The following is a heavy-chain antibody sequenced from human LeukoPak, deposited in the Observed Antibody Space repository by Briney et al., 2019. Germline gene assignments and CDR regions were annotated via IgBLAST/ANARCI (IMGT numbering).Heavy chain of an antibody. J-gene: IGHJ4*02. D-gene: IGHD6-19*01. V-gene: IGHV3-53*01. CDR3: AKALFSEWLTPED. CDR2: IYSGGST. CDR1: GFTVSSNY. Sequence: GGSLRLSCAASGFTVSSNYMSWVRQAPGKGLEWVSVIYSGGSTYYADSVKGRFTISRDNSKNTVYLYMNNLRAEDTALYYCAKALFSEWLTPEDWGQGTLVTVSS.